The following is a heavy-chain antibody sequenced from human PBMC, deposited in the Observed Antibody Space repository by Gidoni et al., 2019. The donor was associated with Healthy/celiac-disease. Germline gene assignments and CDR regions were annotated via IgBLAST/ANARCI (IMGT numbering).Heavy chain of an antibody. CDR3: ALTTGTIDY. CDR1: GFTFDDYA. D-gene: IGHD1-7*01. Sequence: EVQLVESGGGLVQPGRSLRLSCAASGFTFDDYAMHWVRQAPGKGLEWVSGISWNSGSIGYADSVKGRFTISRDNAKNSLYLQMNSLRAEDTALYYCALTTGTIDYWGQGTLVTVSS. CDR2: ISWNSGSI. J-gene: IGHJ4*02. V-gene: IGHV3-9*01.